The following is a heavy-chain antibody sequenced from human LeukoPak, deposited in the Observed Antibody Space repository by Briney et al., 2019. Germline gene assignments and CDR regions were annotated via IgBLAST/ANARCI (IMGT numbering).Heavy chain of an antibody. CDR2: IYYSGST. Sequence: SETLSLTCTVSGGSISSYYWSWIRQPPGKGLEWIGYIYYSGSTNYNPSLKSRVTISVDTSKNQFSLKLSSVTAADTAVYYCARHGVTTSWFDPWGQGTLVTVSS. CDR1: GGSISSYY. J-gene: IGHJ5*02. CDR3: ARHGVTTSWFDP. V-gene: IGHV4-59*08. D-gene: IGHD4-11*01.